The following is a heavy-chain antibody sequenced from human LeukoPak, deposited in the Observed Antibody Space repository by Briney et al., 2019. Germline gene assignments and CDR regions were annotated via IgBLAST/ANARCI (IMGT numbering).Heavy chain of an antibody. V-gene: IGHV4-34*01. J-gene: IGHJ2*01. CDR3: ARHVPSALRIVVVTSDWYFDL. CDR2: INHSGST. CDR1: GGSFSGYY. D-gene: IGHD2-21*02. Sequence: TSSETLSLTCAVYGGSFSGYYWSWIRQPPGKGLEWIGEINHSGSTNYNPSLKSRVTISVDTSQNQFSLELQSVTAADTAVYYCARHVPSALRIVVVTSDWYFDLWGRGTLVTVSS.